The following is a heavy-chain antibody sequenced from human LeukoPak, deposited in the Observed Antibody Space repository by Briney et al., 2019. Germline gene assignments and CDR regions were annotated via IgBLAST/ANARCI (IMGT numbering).Heavy chain of an antibody. CDR2: IIPILGIA. Sequence: GASVKVSCKASGGTFSSYAISWVRQAPGQGLEWMGRIIPILGIANYAQKFQGRVTITADKSTSTAYMELSSLRSEDTAVYYCATDHKWLVLSTGGRDAFDIWGQGTMVTVSS. J-gene: IGHJ3*02. CDR1: GGTFSSYA. V-gene: IGHV1-69*04. CDR3: ATDHKWLVLSTGGRDAFDI. D-gene: IGHD6-19*01.